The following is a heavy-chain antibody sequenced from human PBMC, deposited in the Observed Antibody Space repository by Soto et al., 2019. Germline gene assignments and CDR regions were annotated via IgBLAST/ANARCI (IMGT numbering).Heavy chain of an antibody. CDR2: IYPGDSDT. Sequence: GESLKISSKGSGYSFTSYWIGWVRQMPGKGLKWMGIIYPGDSDTRYSPSFQGQVTISADKSISTAYLQWSSLKASDTAMYYCAGGGVRGVITRTRDYYGMDVWGQGTTVTVSS. CDR3: AGGGVRGVITRTRDYYGMDV. D-gene: IGHD3-10*01. J-gene: IGHJ6*02. CDR1: GYSFTSYW. V-gene: IGHV5-51*01.